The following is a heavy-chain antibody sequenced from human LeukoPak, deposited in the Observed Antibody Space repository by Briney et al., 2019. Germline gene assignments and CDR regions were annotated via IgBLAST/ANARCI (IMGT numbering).Heavy chain of an antibody. CDR3: ARDFEFGELWAAFDI. CDR2: INTNTGNP. Sequence: ASVTVSCKASGYTFTSYAMNWVRQAPGQGLEWMGWINTNTGNPTYAQGFTGRFVFSLDTSVSTAYLQISSLKAEDTAVYYCARDFEFGELWAAFDIWGQGTMVTVSS. J-gene: IGHJ3*02. D-gene: IGHD3-10*01. CDR1: GYTFTSYA. V-gene: IGHV7-4-1*02.